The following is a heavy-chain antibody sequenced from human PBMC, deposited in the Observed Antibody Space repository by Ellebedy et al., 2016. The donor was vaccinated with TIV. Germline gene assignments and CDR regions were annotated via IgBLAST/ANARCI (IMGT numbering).Heavy chain of an antibody. V-gene: IGHV3-23*01. D-gene: IGHD6-13*01. CDR1: GFTFSSYA. CDR3: ARVGQQLVLGYFQH. J-gene: IGHJ1*01. Sequence: GGSLRLSCAASGFTFSSYAMSWVRQAPGKGLEWVSAISGSGGSTYYADSVKGRFTISRDNSKNTLFLQMNSLRAEDTAVYYCARVGQQLVLGYFQHWGQGTLVTVSS. CDR2: ISGSGGST.